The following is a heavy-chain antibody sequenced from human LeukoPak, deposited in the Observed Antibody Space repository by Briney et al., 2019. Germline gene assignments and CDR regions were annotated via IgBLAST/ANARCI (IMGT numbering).Heavy chain of an antibody. D-gene: IGHD3-10*01. CDR1: GFTFSNYG. CDR3: AKDPNGLLWFGELLGGLDY. CDR2: ISGSGGST. V-gene: IGHV3-23*01. J-gene: IGHJ4*02. Sequence: PGGSLRLSCAASGFTFSNYGLSWVRQAPGKGLEWVSAISGSGGSTYYADSVKGRFTISRDNSKNTVYLQMNSLRAEDTAVYYCAKDPNGLLWFGELLGGLDYWGQGTLVTVSS.